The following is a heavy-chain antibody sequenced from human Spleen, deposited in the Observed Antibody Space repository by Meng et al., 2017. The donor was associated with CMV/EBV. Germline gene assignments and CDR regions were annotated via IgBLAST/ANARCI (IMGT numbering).Heavy chain of an antibody. CDR3: AIALYLYGGTGYFDS. Sequence: KASGFTFTGYSMHWVRQAPGQAFEWMGSITPSGGTKFSQKFQGRLTMTRDTSITTAYMDLSRLTSDDTAVYYCAIALYLYGGTGYFDSWGQGTLVTVSS. CDR1: GFTFTGYS. CDR2: ITPSGGT. D-gene: IGHD3-22*01. J-gene: IGHJ4*02. V-gene: IGHV1-2*02.